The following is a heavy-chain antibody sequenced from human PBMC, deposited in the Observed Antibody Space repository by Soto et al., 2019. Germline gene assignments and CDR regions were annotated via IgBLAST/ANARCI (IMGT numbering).Heavy chain of an antibody. Sequence: ASAKVSCKASGDTFSTRARHWVRTAPGQSLEWMGWINAGHRNTKDSQKFQVRVTITRDTSASTAYMELSSLRSEDTAVYYCAIDPTVTKLWAGMDVWG. CDR2: INAGHRNT. CDR3: AIDPTVTKLWAGMDV. CDR1: GDTFSTRA. J-gene: IGHJ6*02. D-gene: IGHD4-17*01. V-gene: IGHV1-3*01.